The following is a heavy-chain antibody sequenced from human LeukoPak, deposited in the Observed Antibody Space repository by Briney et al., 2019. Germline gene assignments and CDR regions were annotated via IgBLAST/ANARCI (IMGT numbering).Heavy chain of an antibody. J-gene: IGHJ4*02. Sequence: PGGSLRLSCAASGFTSSSYAMHWVRQAPGKGLEWVAVISYDGSNKYYADSVKGRFTISRDNSKNTLYLQMNSLRAEDTAVYYCARLAAVLDYWGQGTLVTVSS. CDR2: ISYDGSNK. CDR1: GFTSSSYA. D-gene: IGHD6-13*01. V-gene: IGHV3-30-3*01. CDR3: ARLAAVLDY.